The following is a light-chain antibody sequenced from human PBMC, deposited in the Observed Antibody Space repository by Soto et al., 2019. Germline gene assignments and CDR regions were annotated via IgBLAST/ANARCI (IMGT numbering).Light chain of an antibody. CDR3: QQYGSSPEVT. CDR2: GAS. V-gene: IGKV3-20*01. J-gene: IGKJ4*01. CDR1: QSVSRNY. Sequence: DIVLAQSPGTLSLSPGEGATLSCRASQSVSRNYLAWYQQKPGQAPRLLIYGASDRATGIPDRFRGSGSGTDFTLTISRLEPEDFAVYYCQQYGSSPEVTFGGGTKVEIK.